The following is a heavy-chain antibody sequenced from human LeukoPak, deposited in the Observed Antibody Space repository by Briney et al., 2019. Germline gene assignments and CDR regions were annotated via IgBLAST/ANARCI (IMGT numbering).Heavy chain of an antibody. Sequence: GRSLRLSCAVSGFIFSSYAMHWVRQAPGKGLEWVAVISYDGSNKYYADSVKGRFTISRDNSKNTVYLQMNSLRAEDTAVYYCARDILPSGSRAFDIWGQGTMVTVSS. CDR3: ARDILPSGSRAFDI. J-gene: IGHJ3*02. D-gene: IGHD3-10*01. CDR1: GFIFSSYA. V-gene: IGHV3-30-3*01. CDR2: ISYDGSNK.